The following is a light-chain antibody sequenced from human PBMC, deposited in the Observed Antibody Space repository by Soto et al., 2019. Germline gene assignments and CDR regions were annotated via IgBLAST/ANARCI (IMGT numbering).Light chain of an antibody. J-gene: IGLJ2*01. CDR2: TNT. Sequence: QSVLTQPPSASGTPGQRVTISCSGSNSDIGRSTVNWYQQLPGTAPKLLIYTNTERPSGVPDRFSGSRSGTSASLAITGLQADDEAYYYCASWDERLNGYMIFGGGTKVTLL. V-gene: IGLV1-44*01. CDR3: ASWDERLNGYMI. CDR1: NSDIGRST.